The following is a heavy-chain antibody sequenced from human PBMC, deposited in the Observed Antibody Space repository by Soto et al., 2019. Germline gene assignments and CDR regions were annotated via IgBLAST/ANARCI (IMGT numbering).Heavy chain of an antibody. Sequence: QVQLVESGGGVVQPGRSLRLSCAASGFTFSSYAMHWVRQAPGKGLEWVAVISYDGSNKNHADTVKGRFTISRDNSKITLYLQMNSLRAEDTAVYYCARGYDFWSGYYYPYGMDVWGQGTTVTVSS. CDR3: ARGYDFWSGYYYPYGMDV. V-gene: IGHV3-30-3*01. CDR1: GFTFSSYA. D-gene: IGHD3-3*01. CDR2: ISYDGSNK. J-gene: IGHJ6*02.